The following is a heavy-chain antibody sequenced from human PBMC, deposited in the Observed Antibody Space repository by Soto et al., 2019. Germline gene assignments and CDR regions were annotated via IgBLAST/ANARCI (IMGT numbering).Heavy chain of an antibody. CDR3: ARPLEWLPYYFDI. CDR1: GFTFSNYA. D-gene: IGHD3-3*01. CDR2: ISVRGTTT. J-gene: IGHJ4*02. V-gene: IGHV3-23*01. Sequence: RGSLRLSCATSGFTFSNYAMGWVRQAPGKGLEWVSGISVRGTTTYYADSVKGRFTISRDNSKSTVYLQMNSLRADDTAAYYCARPLEWLPYYFDIWGQGTLVTVSS.